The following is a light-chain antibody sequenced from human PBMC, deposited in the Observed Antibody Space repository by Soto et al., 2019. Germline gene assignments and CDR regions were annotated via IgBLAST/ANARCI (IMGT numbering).Light chain of an antibody. V-gene: IGKV1-5*01. J-gene: IGKJ1*01. CDR1: QSISSW. CDR2: DAS. Sequence: DITITQSPSTLSASVGDRVTINCRASQSISSWLAWYQQKPGKAPKLLIYDASSLESGVPSRFSGSGSGTEFTLTISSLQPDDFATYYCQQYNSYWTFGQGTKVDIK. CDR3: QQYNSYWT.